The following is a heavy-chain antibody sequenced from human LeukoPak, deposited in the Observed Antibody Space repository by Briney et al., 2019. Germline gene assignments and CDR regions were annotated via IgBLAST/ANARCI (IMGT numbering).Heavy chain of an antibody. CDR2: INPSGGST. CDR3: AIRFLEWLLPDY. J-gene: IGHJ4*02. CDR1: GYTFTSYY. V-gene: IGHV1-46*01. D-gene: IGHD3-3*01. Sequence: ASVTVSCKASGYTFTSYYMHWVRQAPGQGLEWMGIINPSGGSTSYAQKFQGRVTMTRDTSTSTVYMELSSLRSEDTAVYYCAIRFLEWLLPDYWGQGTLVTVSS.